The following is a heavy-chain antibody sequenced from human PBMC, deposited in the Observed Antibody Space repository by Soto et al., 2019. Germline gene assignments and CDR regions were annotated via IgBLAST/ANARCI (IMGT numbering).Heavy chain of an antibody. CDR3: VRGGILEANRPYYYYGLDV. Sequence: GSSVKVSCKAFGYPFSTYGFSLVGQAPGQGLEWMGWVSPYNGNTYYAPRLQGRVTMTTDTSTTTAYMSLRSLRSDDTAIYYCVRGGILEANRPYYYYGLDVWGQGTPVTVYS. J-gene: IGHJ6*02. CDR1: GYPFSTYG. V-gene: IGHV1-18*01. D-gene: IGHD1-1*01. CDR2: VSPYNGNT.